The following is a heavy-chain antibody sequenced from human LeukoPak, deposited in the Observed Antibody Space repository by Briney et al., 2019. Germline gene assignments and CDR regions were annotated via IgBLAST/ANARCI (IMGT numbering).Heavy chain of an antibody. V-gene: IGHV3-30*03. CDR3: ARDSTYYYDSSGYYQIGDAFDI. J-gene: IGHJ3*02. CDR2: ISYDGSNK. CDR1: EFTFRSYD. D-gene: IGHD3-22*01. Sequence: QTGGSLRLSCVASEFTFRSYDMHWVRQAPGKGLEWVAVISYDGSNKDYAGFVKGRFTISRDNSKNTLYLQMNSLRAEDTAVYYCARDSTYYYDSSGYYQIGDAFDIWGQGTMVTVSS.